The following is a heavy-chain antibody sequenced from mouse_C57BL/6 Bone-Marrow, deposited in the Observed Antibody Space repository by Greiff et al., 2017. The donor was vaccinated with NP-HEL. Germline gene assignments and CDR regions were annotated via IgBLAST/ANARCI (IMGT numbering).Heavy chain of an antibody. CDR1: GYTFTDYY. V-gene: IGHV1-19*01. Sequence: EVQLPPSFPVLVKPGASVKMSCKASGYTFTDYYMNWVKQSHGKSLEWIGVINPYNGGTSYNQKFKGKATLTVDKSSSTAYMELNSLTAEDSAVYYCAREGWMNAMDYWGQGTSVTVSA. J-gene: IGHJ4*01. D-gene: IGHD3-2*02. CDR3: AREGWMNAMDY. CDR2: INPYNGGT.